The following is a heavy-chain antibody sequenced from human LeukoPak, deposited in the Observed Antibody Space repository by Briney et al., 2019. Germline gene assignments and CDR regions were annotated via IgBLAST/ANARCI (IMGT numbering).Heavy chain of an antibody. Sequence: PGRSLRLSCAASGFTFSSYAMHWVRQAPGKGLEWVAVISYDGSNKYYADSVKGRFTISRDNSKNTLYLQMNSLRAEDTAVYYCARFSWIDYWGQGTLVTVSS. CDR3: ARFSWIDY. V-gene: IGHV3-30*04. D-gene: IGHD5-12*01. J-gene: IGHJ4*02. CDR1: GFTFSSYA. CDR2: ISYDGSNK.